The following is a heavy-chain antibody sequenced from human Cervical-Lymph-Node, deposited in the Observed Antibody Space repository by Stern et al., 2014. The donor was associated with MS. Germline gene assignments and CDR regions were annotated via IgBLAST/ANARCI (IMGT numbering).Heavy chain of an antibody. D-gene: IGHD1-14*01. CDR2: IYPGDSET. CDR3: ARQTTAWASDV. V-gene: IGHV5-51*01. Sequence: EVQLVESGAELIRQGESLKISCKGSGYKFSIYWIAWVRQMPGKGLEWMGIIYPGDSETRYSPSFQGQVTMSADKSTSTAYLQWSSLNASDTAMYFCARQTTAWASDVWGQGTLVTVSS. J-gene: IGHJ4*02. CDR1: GYKFSIYW.